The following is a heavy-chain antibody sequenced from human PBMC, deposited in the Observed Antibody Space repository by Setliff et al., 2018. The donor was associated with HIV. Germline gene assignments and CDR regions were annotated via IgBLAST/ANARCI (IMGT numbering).Heavy chain of an antibody. D-gene: IGHD2-21*01. J-gene: IGHJ4*02. Sequence: SETLSLTCAVYGGSFSGYSWGWIRQPPGKGLEWIGEINHSGSTYYNPSLKSRATVSVDTSKNQFSLRLTSVTAADTAVYYCARLHQFCVGNCYPIYFDYWGQGTLVTVSS. V-gene: IGHV4-34*01. CDR3: ARLHQFCVGNCYPIYFDY. CDR2: INHSGST. CDR1: GGSFSGYS.